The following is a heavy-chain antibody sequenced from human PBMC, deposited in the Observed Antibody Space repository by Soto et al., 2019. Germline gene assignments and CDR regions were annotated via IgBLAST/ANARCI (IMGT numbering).Heavy chain of an antibody. CDR3: ANGHRKGSFDY. CDR1: GXTFSSYS. J-gene: IGHJ4*02. Sequence: GSLRLACAASGXTFSSYSMSWVRQAPGKGLEWVSAIIGSGGSTYYADSVKGRFTISRENSKNTLYLQMNSLRAEDTAVYYCANGHRKGSFDYWGQGTLVTVSS. CDR2: IIGSGGST. V-gene: IGHV3-23*01.